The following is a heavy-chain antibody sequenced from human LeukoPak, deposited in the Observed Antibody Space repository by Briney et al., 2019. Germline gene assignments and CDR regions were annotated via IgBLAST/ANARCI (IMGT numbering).Heavy chain of an antibody. D-gene: IGHD1-26*01. Sequence: PGGSLRLSCAASGFTFSSYAMHWVRQAPGKGLEYVSAISSNGGSTYYANSVKGRFTISRDNSKNTLYLQMGSLRAEDMAVYYCARASVYSGSYDPWGQGTLVTVSS. V-gene: IGHV3-64*01. CDR1: GFTFSSYA. CDR2: ISSNGGST. CDR3: ARASVYSGSYDP. J-gene: IGHJ5*02.